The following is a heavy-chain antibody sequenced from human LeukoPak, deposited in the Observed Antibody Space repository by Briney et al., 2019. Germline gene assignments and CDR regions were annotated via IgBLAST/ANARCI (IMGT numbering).Heavy chain of an antibody. CDR1: GGSISSYY. D-gene: IGHD3-16*01. CDR2: IYYSGST. J-gene: IGHJ4*02. CDR3: ARGRPLGAADY. V-gene: IGHV4-59*01. Sequence: SETLSLTCTVSGGSISSYYWSWIRQPPGKGLEWIGYIYYSGSTNYNPSLKSRVTISVDTSKNQFSLKLNSVTAADTAVYYCARGRPLGAADYWGQGTLVTVSS.